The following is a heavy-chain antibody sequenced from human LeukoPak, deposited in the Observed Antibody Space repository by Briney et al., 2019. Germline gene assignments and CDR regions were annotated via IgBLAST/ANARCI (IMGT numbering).Heavy chain of an antibody. D-gene: IGHD2-2*01. CDR1: GFTFSSYA. J-gene: IGHJ5*02. V-gene: IGHV3-23*01. CDR3: AKDFRSNRYCSSTSCYANWFDP. CDR2: ISGSGGST. Sequence: GGSLRLSCAASGFTFSSYATSWVRQAPGKGLEWVSAISGSGGSTYYADSVKGRFTISRDNSKNTLYLQMNSLRAEDTAVYYCAKDFRSNRYCSSTSCYANWFDPWGQGTLVTASS.